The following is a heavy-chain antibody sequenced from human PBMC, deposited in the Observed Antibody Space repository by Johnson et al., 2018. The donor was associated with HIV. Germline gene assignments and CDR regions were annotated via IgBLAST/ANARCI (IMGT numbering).Heavy chain of an antibody. Sequence: VQLVESGGGVVQPGRSLRLSCAASGFTFSSYWMSWVRQAPGKGLEWVGRIKSKTDGGTTDYAAPVKGRFTISRDDSKNTLYLQMNSLKTEDTAVYYCTTKPYSSSWYGAFDIWGQGTMVTVSS. V-gene: IGHV3-15*01. CDR1: GFTFSSYW. CDR2: IKSKTDGGTT. D-gene: IGHD6-13*01. CDR3: TTKPYSSSWYGAFDI. J-gene: IGHJ3*02.